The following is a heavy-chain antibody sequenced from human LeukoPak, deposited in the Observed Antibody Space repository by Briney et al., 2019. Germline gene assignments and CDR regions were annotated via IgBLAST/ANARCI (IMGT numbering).Heavy chain of an antibody. J-gene: IGHJ4*02. CDR1: GFTFSSYE. D-gene: IGHD6-13*01. Sequence: GGSLRLSCAASGFTFSSYEMDWVRQAPGKGLEWISYISSSGSAMYYADSVKGRFTISRDNAKNSLYLQMNSLRAEDTAIYYCASSSWYALDYWGQGTLVTVSS. V-gene: IGHV3-48*03. CDR2: ISSSGSAM. CDR3: ASSSWYALDY.